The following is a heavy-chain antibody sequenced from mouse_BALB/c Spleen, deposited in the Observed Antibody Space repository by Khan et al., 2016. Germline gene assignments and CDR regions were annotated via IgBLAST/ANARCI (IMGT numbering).Heavy chain of an antibody. CDR3: ARYYGSSYWYFDV. J-gene: IGHJ1*01. CDR2: INTYTGEP. D-gene: IGHD1-1*01. V-gene: IGHV9-3-1*01. CDR1: GYTFTNYG. Sequence: QIQLVQSGPELKKPGETVKISCKASGYTFTNYGMNWVKQAPGKGLKWMGWINTYTGEPTYADDFKGRFAFSLETSASTAYLQINNLTNEDTATYVCARYYGSSYWYFDVWGAGTTVTVSS.